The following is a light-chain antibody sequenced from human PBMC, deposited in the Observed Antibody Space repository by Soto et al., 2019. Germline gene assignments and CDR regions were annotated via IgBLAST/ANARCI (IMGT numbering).Light chain of an antibody. CDR2: GAS. J-gene: IGKJ3*01. CDR3: HQHNNWPFT. Sequence: EIVMTQSPATLSVSPGERATLSCRASQSVSSNLAWYQQKPGKAPRLLIYGASTRATGIPARFSGSGSGTEFTLTVSSLQSEDFDVYYCHQHNNWPFTFGPGNKVDIK. V-gene: IGKV3-15*01. CDR1: QSVSSN.